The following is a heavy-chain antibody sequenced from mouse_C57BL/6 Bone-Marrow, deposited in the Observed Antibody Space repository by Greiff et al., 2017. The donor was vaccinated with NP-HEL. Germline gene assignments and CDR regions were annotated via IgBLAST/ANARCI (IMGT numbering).Heavy chain of an antibody. CDR2: IYPGDGDT. V-gene: IGHV1-82*01. D-gene: IGHD3-2*02. CDR3: AREAAQATGDY. J-gene: IGHJ2*01. CDR1: GYAFSSSW. Sequence: QVTLKESGPELVKPGASVKISCKASGYAFSSSWMNWVKQRPGKGLEWIGRIYPGDGDTNYNGKFQGKATSTADKSSSTAYMQLISLTSEDSAVYFCAREAAQATGDYWGQGTTLTVSS.